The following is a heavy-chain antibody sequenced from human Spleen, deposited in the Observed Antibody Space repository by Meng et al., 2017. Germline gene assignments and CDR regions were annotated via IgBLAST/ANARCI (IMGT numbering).Heavy chain of an antibody. Sequence: EVQMVESGGGVVQPGGSLRLSCVASGFTISTYWLHWVRQAPGKGLVWVSRTSRDGSDTVYADSVKGRFTMSRDNAKNTLYLQMNSLRAEDTAVYYCAAAWELLPPGYWGQGTLVTVS. V-gene: IGHV3-74*01. CDR1: GFTISTYW. CDR2: TSRDGSDT. J-gene: IGHJ4*02. CDR3: AAAWELLPPGY. D-gene: IGHD1-26*01.